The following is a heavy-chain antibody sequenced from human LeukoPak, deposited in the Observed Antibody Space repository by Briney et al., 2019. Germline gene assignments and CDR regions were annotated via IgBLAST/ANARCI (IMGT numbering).Heavy chain of an antibody. Sequence: GGSLRLSCAASGFTFSSYGMHWVRQAPGKGLEWVAVISYDGSNKYYADSVKGRFTISRDNSKNTLYLQMNSLRAEDTAVYYCAKMATVTTGSYWGQGTLVTVSS. J-gene: IGHJ4*02. V-gene: IGHV3-30*18. CDR1: GFTFSSYG. CDR2: ISYDGSNK. CDR3: AKMATVTTGSY. D-gene: IGHD4-11*01.